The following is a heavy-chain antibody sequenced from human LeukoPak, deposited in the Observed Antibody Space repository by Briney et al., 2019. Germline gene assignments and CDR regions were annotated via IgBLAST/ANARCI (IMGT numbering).Heavy chain of an antibody. CDR1: GYTFTSYG. J-gene: IGHJ3*02. V-gene: IGHV1-18*01. CDR3: ARLHRTHNAFDI. Sequence: ASVKVSCKASGYTFTSYGISWVRQAPGQGLEWMGWISAYNGNTNYAQKLQGRVTMTTDTSTSTAYMELSRLRSDDTAVYYCARLHRTHNAFDIWGQGTMVTVPS. CDR2: ISAYNGNT. D-gene: IGHD2-21*01.